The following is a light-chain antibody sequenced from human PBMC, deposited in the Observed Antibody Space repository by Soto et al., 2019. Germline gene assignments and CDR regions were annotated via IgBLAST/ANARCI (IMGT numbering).Light chain of an antibody. V-gene: IGLV2-14*01. CDR2: DVS. Sequence: QSALTQPASVSGSPGQSITISCTGTRSDVGGYNYVSWYQQHPGKAPKHMIYDVSNRPSGVSNRFSGSKSGNTASLTISGLQAEDEAYYYCSSYTSSSTHNYVFGTGTKLTVL. CDR1: RSDVGGYNY. J-gene: IGLJ1*01. CDR3: SSYTSSSTHNYV.